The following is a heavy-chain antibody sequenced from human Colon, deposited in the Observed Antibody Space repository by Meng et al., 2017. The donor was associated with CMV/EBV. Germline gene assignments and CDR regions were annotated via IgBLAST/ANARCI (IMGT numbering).Heavy chain of an antibody. Sequence: QVQLQQWGAGLLKPSEXLSLTCAVYGGSFSGYYWSWIRQPPGKGLEWIGEISHSGDTNYNPSLKSRVTISVDTSKNQFSLRLRSVTASDTAVYYCASFDHIPRRNYFDYWGQGTLVTVSS. CDR3: ASFDHIPRRNYFDY. CDR1: GGSFSGYY. V-gene: IGHV4-34*02. CDR2: ISHSGDT. D-gene: IGHD2-21*01. J-gene: IGHJ4*02.